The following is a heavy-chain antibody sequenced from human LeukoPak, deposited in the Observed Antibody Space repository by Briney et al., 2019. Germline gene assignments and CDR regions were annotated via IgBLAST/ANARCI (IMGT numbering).Heavy chain of an antibody. CDR1: GGTFSSYA. Sequence: GASVKVSCKASGGTFSSYAISGVRQAPGQGLEWMGGIIPIFGTANYAQKFQGRVTITADESTSTAYMELSSLRSEDTAVYYCARAYAGSYQLDYWGQGTLVTVSS. J-gene: IGHJ4*02. CDR2: IIPIFGTA. CDR3: ARAYAGSYQLDY. V-gene: IGHV1-69*13. D-gene: IGHD3-10*01.